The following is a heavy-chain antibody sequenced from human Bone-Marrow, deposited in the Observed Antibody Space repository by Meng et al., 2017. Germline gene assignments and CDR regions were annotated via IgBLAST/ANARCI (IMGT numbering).Heavy chain of an antibody. Sequence: QGAAWLMMPQTPISTSAAFGGAFSGYYCRWFLRPPGKRLEELGEINHSGGTNYNPPLQSRVATSVDTSKNQFSLKLSSLTAAATAVYYCARDPDYYGSGSWDWGQGTLVTVSS. D-gene: IGHD3-10*01. CDR3: ARDPDYYGSGSWD. CDR1: GGAFSGYY. J-gene: IGHJ4*02. V-gene: IGHV4-34*01. CDR2: INHSGGT.